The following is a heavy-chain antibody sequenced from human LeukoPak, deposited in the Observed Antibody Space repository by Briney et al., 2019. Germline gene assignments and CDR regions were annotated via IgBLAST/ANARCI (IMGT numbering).Heavy chain of an antibody. Sequence: GGSLRLSCAASGFAFSSYAMSWVRQAPGKXXXXXXXXXXSGGSTYYAXXXXGXFTXXXDNSKNTLYLQMNSLRAEDTAVYYCXKDPPSYGDYVRLDAFDIWGQGTMVTVSS. J-gene: IGHJ3*02. CDR3: XKDPPSYGDYVRLDAFDI. CDR1: GFAFSSYA. V-gene: IGHV3-23*01. D-gene: IGHD4-17*01. CDR2: XXXSGGST.